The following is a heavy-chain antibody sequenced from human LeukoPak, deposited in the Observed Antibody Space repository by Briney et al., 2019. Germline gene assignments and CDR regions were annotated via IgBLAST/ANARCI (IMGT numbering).Heavy chain of an antibody. J-gene: IGHJ6*02. D-gene: IGHD6-19*01. V-gene: IGHV3-53*01. Sequence: PGGSLRLSCAASGFTVSSNYMSWVRQAPGKGLEWVSVIYSGGSTYYADSVKGRFTISRDKAENSLYLQMNSLRAEDTAIYYCARDQWLAYYYHGMDVWGQGTTVTVSS. CDR1: GFTVSSNY. CDR3: ARDQWLAYYYHGMDV. CDR2: IYSGGST.